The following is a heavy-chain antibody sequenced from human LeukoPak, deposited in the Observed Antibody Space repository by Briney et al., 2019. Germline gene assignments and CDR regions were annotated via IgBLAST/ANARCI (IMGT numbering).Heavy chain of an antibody. V-gene: IGHV4-34*01. D-gene: IGHD4-17*01. J-gene: IGHJ4*02. CDR1: GGSFSGYY. Sequence: SETLSLTCAVYGGSFSGYYWSWLRQPPGKGLEWVGEINHSGSTNYNPSLKSRVTISVDTSKNQFSLKLSSVTAADTAVYYCARGYGDYGLKNWGQGTLVTVSS. CDR2: INHSGST. CDR3: ARGYGDYGLKN.